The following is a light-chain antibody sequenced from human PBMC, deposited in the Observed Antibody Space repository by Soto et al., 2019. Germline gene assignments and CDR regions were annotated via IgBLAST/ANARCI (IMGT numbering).Light chain of an antibody. J-gene: IGKJ5*01. V-gene: IGKV3-20*01. CDR3: QQYGSSPPIT. Sequence: EIVLTQSPGTLSLSPGERATLSRRASQSVSSSYLAWYQQKPGQAPRLLIYGASSRATGIPDRFSGSGSGTDFTLTISRLEPEDFAVYYCQQYGSSPPITFGQGTRLAI. CDR2: GAS. CDR1: QSVSSSY.